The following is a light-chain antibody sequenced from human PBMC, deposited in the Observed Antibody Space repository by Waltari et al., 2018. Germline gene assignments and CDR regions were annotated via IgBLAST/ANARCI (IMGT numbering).Light chain of an antibody. Sequence: DLPLPQSPSPLSASVGHSVTITCRTSQNINSFLNWYQHKPGEAPKLLIYTASSMQGGVPSRFSGSGSGTEFSLTISSLQPEDFATYYCQQSYSIPFTFGQGTKVEIK. V-gene: IGKV1-39*01. CDR1: QNINSF. CDR3: QQSYSIPFT. CDR2: TAS. J-gene: IGKJ2*01.